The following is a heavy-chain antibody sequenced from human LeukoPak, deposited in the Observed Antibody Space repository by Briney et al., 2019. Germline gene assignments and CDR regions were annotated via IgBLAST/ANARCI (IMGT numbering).Heavy chain of an antibody. D-gene: IGHD3-16*01. J-gene: IGHJ4*02. CDR1: GVSFSTTW. Sequence: GGSLRLSCAASGVSFSTTWMHWVRQAPGKGLMWVSHVSSDGSRTYAVSVKGRFTVSRDNNKDMVYLQMSSLRAEDTAVYYCATDGAYGLTHWGQGTLVTVSS. CDR2: VSSDGSR. V-gene: IGHV3-74*01. CDR3: ATDGAYGLTH.